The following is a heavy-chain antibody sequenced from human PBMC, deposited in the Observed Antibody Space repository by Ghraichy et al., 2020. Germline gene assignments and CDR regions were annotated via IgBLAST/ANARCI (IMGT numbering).Heavy chain of an antibody. Sequence: SVKVSCKASGGTFSSYAISWVRQAPGQGLEWMGGIIPIFGTANYAQKFQGRVTITADESTSTAYMELSSLRSEDTAVYYCARGFGYYYDSSGLRDYYYMDVWGKGTTVTVSS. D-gene: IGHD3-22*01. CDR2: IIPIFGTA. CDR3: ARGFGYYYDSSGLRDYYYMDV. CDR1: GGTFSSYA. V-gene: IGHV1-69*13. J-gene: IGHJ6*03.